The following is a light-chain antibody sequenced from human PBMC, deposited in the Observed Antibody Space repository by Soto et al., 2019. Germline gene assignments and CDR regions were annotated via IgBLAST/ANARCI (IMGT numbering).Light chain of an antibody. CDR1: SSDVGGYNY. V-gene: IGLV2-14*01. CDR3: SSYTSSSTLCV. J-gene: IGLJ1*01. Sequence: QSALTQPASVSGSPGQSITISCTGTSSDVGGYNYVSWYQQHPGKAPKPMLYEVSNRPSGISNRFSGSKSGNTASLTISGLQAEDEADYYCSSYTSSSTLCVFGTGTKVTVL. CDR2: EVS.